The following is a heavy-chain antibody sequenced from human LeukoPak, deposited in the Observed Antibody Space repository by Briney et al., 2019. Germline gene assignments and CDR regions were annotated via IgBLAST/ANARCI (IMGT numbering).Heavy chain of an antibody. V-gene: IGHV3-33*01. D-gene: IGHD1-26*01. CDR3: ARTELDGADPTPYYFDY. CDR2: IWYDGSNK. Sequence: GGSLRLSCAASGFPFSSYGMHWVRQAPGKGLEWVAVIWYDGSNKYYADSVKGRFTISRDNSKNTLYLQMNSLRAEDTAVYYCARTELDGADPTPYYFDYWGQGTLVTVSS. J-gene: IGHJ4*02. CDR1: GFPFSSYG.